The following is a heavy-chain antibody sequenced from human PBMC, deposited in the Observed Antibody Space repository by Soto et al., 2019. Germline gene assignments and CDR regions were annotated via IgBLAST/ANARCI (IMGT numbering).Heavy chain of an antibody. J-gene: IGHJ5*02. Sequence: SETLSLTCTVSGGSISSYYWSWIRQPPGKGLEWIGYIYYSGSTNYNPSLKSRVTISVDTSKNQFSLKLSSVTAADTAVYYCARDQLEGNWFDPWGQGTLVTVSS. CDR1: GGSISSYY. V-gene: IGHV4-59*12. CDR3: ARDQLEGNWFDP. CDR2: IYYSGST. D-gene: IGHD1-1*01.